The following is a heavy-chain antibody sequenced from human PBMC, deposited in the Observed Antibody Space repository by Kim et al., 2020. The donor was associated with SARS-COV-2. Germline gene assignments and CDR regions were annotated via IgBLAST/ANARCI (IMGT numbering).Heavy chain of an antibody. J-gene: IGHJ4*02. CDR3: ARVTDPRGYFDY. Sequence: SVKVSCKASGGTFSSYAISWVRQAPGQGLEWMGGIIPIFGTANYAQKFQGRVTITADESTSTAYMELSSLRSEDTAVYYCARVTDPRGYFDYWGQGTLVTVSS. D-gene: IGHD5-18*01. CDR2: IIPIFGTA. V-gene: IGHV1-69*13. CDR1: GGTFSSYA.